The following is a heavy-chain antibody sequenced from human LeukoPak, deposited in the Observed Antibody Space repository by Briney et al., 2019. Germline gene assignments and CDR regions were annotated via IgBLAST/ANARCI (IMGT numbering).Heavy chain of an antibody. D-gene: IGHD5-18*01. CDR3: AKEEPLFAMVGGGIGWFEP. CDR1: GVSISRYY. J-gene: IGHJ5*02. CDR2: ISATGST. V-gene: IGHV4-4*07. Sequence: SETLSLTCTVSGVSISRYYWSWIRQPAGKGLEWIGRISATGSTHYSPSLQGRVTISADTSNNQFSLRLSSVTAADTAVYYCAKEEPLFAMVGGGIGWFEPWGQGTLVTVSS.